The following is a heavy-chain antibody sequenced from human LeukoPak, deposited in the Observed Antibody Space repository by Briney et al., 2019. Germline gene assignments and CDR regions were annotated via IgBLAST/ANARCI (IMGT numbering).Heavy chain of an antibody. J-gene: IGHJ4*02. D-gene: IGHD2-2*01. CDR3: ARASDCSSTSCPSIY. CDR1: GGTFSSYA. CDR2: IIPIFGTA. Sequence: GASVKVSCKASGGTFSSYAISWVRQAPGQGLEWMGGIIPIFGTANYAQKFQGRVTITTDESTSTAYMELSSLRSEDTAVYYCARASDCSSTSCPSIYWGQGTLVTVST. V-gene: IGHV1-69*05.